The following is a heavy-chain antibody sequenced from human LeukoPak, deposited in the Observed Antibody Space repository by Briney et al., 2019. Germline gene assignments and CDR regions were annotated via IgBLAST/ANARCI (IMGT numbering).Heavy chain of an antibody. CDR3: ARGAGGYYDSSGYLNGVFDY. CDR2: MNEYGSEI. V-gene: IGHV3-7*01. CDR1: GFIFRDFS. Sequence: GGSLRLSCSVSGFIFRDFSMSWVRQAPGKGLEWVAKMNEYGSEIFYVDSVKGRFTISRDNGKNSLYLQMNRLRAEDTAVYYCARGAGGYYDSSGYLNGVFDYWGQGTLVTVSS. D-gene: IGHD3-22*01. J-gene: IGHJ4*02.